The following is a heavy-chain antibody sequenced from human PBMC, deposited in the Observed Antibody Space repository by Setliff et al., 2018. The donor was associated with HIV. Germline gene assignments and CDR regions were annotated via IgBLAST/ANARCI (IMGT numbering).Heavy chain of an antibody. D-gene: IGHD6-19*01. CDR2: IYYSGST. CDR1: GGSISSHY. CDR3: AREGRYSSACFFDY. Sequence: PSETLSLTCSVSGGSISSHYWSWIRQPPGKGLEWIGHIYYSGSTDYNPSLKSRVTISLDTSKNQFSLKLTSVTAADTAVYYCAREGRYSSACFFDYWCQGTLVTVSS. V-gene: IGHV4-59*11. J-gene: IGHJ4*02.